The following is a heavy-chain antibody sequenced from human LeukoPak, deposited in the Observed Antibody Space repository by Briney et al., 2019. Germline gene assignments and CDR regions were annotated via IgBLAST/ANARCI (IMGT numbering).Heavy chain of an antibody. Sequence: PSETLSLTCAVYGGSLSGYYWGWIRQPPGKGLEWIGEVNQNGSTIYNSPLKSRVTISIDTSRSQFSLKVSPVTAADTAVYYCARGVTGADLYYYYYYMDVWGKGTTVTVSS. J-gene: IGHJ6*03. V-gene: IGHV4-34*01. CDR3: ARGVTGADLYYYYYYMDV. CDR2: VNQNGST. D-gene: IGHD1-20*01. CDR1: GGSLSGYY.